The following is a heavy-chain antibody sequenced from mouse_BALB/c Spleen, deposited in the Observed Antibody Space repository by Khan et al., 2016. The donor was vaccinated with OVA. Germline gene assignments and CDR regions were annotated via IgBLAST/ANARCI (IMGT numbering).Heavy chain of an antibody. V-gene: IGHV1S132*01. D-gene: IGHD2-1*01. CDR2: IFPGTGTT. CDR3: ARGYFGNYEFVY. Sequence: QVQLKQSGAEVVKPGASVKLSCKTTGYTFTSYWIQWIEQRPGQGLGWIGQIFPGTGTTYYNENFKGKATLTVDTSSSTADMQLSSLTSEDSAVYFCARGYFGNYEFVYWGQGTLVTVSP. J-gene: IGHJ3*01. CDR1: GYTFTSYW.